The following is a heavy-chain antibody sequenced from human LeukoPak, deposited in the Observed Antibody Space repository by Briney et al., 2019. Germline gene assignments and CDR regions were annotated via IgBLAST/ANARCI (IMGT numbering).Heavy chain of an antibody. CDR3: ARAGPTGYCSSTSCLDY. CDR1: GYTFTNSG. CDR2: ISAYNGNT. Sequence: GPSVKVSCKASGYTFTNSGISWVRQAPGQGLEWMGWISAYNGNTNYAQKLQGRVTMTTDTSTSTAYMELRSLRSDDTAVYYCARAGPTGYCSSTSCLDYWGQGTLVTVSS. J-gene: IGHJ4*02. V-gene: IGHV1-18*01. D-gene: IGHD2-2*01.